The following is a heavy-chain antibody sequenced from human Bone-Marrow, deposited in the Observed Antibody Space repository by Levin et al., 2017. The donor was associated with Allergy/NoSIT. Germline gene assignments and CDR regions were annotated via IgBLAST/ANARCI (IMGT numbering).Heavy chain of an antibody. CDR3: ARPSRGTIFGVVITEDYYYYGMDV. CDR1: GYTFTSYA. J-gene: IGHJ6*02. Sequence: GESLKISCKASGYTFTSYAMNWVRQAPGQGLEWMGWINTNTGNPTYAQGFTGRFVFSLDTSVSTAYLQISSLQAEDTAVYYCARPSRGTIFGVVITEDYYYYGMDVWGQGTTVTVSS. D-gene: IGHD3-3*01. V-gene: IGHV7-4-1*02. CDR2: INTNTGNP.